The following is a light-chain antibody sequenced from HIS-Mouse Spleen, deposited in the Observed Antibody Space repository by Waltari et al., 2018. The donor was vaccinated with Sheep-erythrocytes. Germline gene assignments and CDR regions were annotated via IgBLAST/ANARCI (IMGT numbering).Light chain of an antibody. J-gene: IGLJ1*01. V-gene: IGLV2-11*01. Sequence: QSALTQPRSVSGSPGQSVTLSCTGTSSDVGCFNYVACYQQHPGKAPKLMIYDVSKRPSGVPDRFSGSKSGNTASLTISGLQAEDEADYYCCSYAGSYNHVFATGTKVTVL. CDR2: DVS. CDR1: SSDVGCFNY. CDR3: CSYAGSYNHV.